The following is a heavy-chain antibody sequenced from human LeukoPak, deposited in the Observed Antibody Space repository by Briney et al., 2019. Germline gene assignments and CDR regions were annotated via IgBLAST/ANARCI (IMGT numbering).Heavy chain of an antibody. D-gene: IGHD1-26*01. J-gene: IGHJ3*02. CDR2: INPSGGST. V-gene: IGHV1-46*03. CDR3: AREEVGANGRDAFDI. Sequence: ASVKVSCKASGYTFTSYYMHWVRQAPGQGLEWMGIINPSGGSTSYAQKFQGRVTMTRDTSTSTVYMELSSLRSEDTAVYYRAREEVGANGRDAFDIWGQGTMVTVSS. CDR1: GYTFTSYY.